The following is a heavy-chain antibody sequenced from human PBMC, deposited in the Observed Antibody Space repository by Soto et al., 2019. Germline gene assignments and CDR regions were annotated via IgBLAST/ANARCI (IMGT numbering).Heavy chain of an antibody. CDR1: GYTFTSYG. V-gene: IGHV1-18*01. CDR2: ISAYNGNT. D-gene: IGHD3-9*01. Sequence: ASVKVSCKASGYTFTSYGISWVRQAPGQGLEWMGWISAYNGNTNYAQKLQGRVTMTTDTSTSTAYMELRSLRSDDTAVYYCARRYDILTGHSASPYYFDYWGQGTLVTVS. CDR3: ARRYDILTGHSASPYYFDY. J-gene: IGHJ4*02.